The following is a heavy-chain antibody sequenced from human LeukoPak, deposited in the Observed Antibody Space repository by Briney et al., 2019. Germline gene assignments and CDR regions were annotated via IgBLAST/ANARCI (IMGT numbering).Heavy chain of an antibody. CDR1: GFTFSSYG. CDR3: TKGVGRIPIFGVVY. Sequence: GGSLRLSCAASGFTFSSYGMSWVRQAPGKGLEWVSTITGNGDSTYYADSVKGRFTISRDNSKHTLYLQMNSLRVEDTAVYYCTKGVGRIPIFGVVYWGQGTLVTVSS. CDR2: ITGNGDST. V-gene: IGHV3-23*01. D-gene: IGHD3-3*01. J-gene: IGHJ4*02.